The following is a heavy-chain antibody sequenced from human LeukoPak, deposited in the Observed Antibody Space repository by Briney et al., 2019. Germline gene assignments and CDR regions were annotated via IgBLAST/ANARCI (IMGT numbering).Heavy chain of an antibody. Sequence: GGSLRLSCAASGFTFSSYWMSWVRQAPGKRLEWVANINQDGSEKYYVDSVKGRFIISRDNAKNTLFLQMNILTAEDTAIYYCVGEGAYSTSSPAGYWGQGTLVSVSS. J-gene: IGHJ4*02. V-gene: IGHV3-7*01. CDR2: INQDGSEK. CDR1: GFTFSSYW. D-gene: IGHD6-6*01. CDR3: VGEGAYSTSSPAGY.